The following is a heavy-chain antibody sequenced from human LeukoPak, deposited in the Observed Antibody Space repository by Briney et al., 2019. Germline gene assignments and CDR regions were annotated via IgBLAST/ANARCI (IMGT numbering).Heavy chain of an antibody. Sequence: PGGSLRLSCAASGFTFSSYSMNWVRQAPGKGLEWVSYISSSSSTIYYADSLTGRFTISRDNSKNTLYLQMNNLRAEDTAVYYCATHYYDSSGYYYDHAFDIWDQGPMVTVSS. CDR1: GFTFSSYS. J-gene: IGHJ3*02. D-gene: IGHD3-22*01. V-gene: IGHV3-48*01. CDR3: ATHYYDSSGYYYDHAFDI. CDR2: ISSSSSTI.